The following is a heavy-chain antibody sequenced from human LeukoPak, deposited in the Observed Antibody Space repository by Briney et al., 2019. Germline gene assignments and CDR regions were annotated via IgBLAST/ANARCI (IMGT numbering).Heavy chain of an antibody. CDR3: AKERFPRYGSGSPFDY. CDR1: GFTFSSYA. CDR2: ISGSGDNT. V-gene: IGHV3-23*01. Sequence: GGSLRLSCAASGFTFSSYAMTWVRQAPGKGLEWVSSISGSGDNTYYADSVKGRFTISRDNSKNTLYLQMNSLRAEDTAVYYCAKERFPRYGSGSPFDYWGQGTLVTVSS. J-gene: IGHJ4*02. D-gene: IGHD3-10*01.